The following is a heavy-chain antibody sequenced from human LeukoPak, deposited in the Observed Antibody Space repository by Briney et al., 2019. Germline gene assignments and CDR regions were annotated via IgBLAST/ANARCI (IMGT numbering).Heavy chain of an antibody. CDR3: ARGVAVAGYFDY. J-gene: IGHJ4*02. Sequence: ETLSLTCTVSGGPISSYYWSWIRQPPGKGLEWIGYIYYSGSTNYNPSLKSRVAISVDTSKNQFSLKLSSVTAADTAVYYCARGVAVAGYFDYWGQGTLVTVSS. V-gene: IGHV4-59*01. CDR1: GGPISSYY. CDR2: IYYSGST. D-gene: IGHD6-19*01.